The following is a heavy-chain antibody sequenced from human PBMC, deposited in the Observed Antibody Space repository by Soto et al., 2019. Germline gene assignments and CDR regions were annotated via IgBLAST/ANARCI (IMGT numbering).Heavy chain of an antibody. CDR1: GGSISSGDYY. J-gene: IGHJ5*02. Sequence: PSETLSLTCTVSGGSISSGDYYWSWIRQPPGKGLEWIGYIYYSGSTYYNPSLKSRVTISVDTSKNQFSLKLSSVTAADTAVYYCARAFGDYPLNWFDHWGQGTLVTVSS. D-gene: IGHD5-12*01. V-gene: IGHV4-30-4*01. CDR3: ARAFGDYPLNWFDH. CDR2: IYYSGST.